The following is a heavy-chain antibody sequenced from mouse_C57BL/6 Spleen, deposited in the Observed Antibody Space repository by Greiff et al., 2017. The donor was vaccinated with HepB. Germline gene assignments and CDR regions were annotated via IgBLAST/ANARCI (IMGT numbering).Heavy chain of an antibody. D-gene: IGHD1-1*01. J-gene: IGHJ2*01. Sequence: VQLQESGPELVKPGASVKLSCKASGYTFTSYDINWVKQRPGQGLEWIGWIYPRDGSTKYNEKFKGKATLTVDTSSSTAYMELHSLTSEDSAVYFCAREGNYYGTLLDYWGQGTTLTVSS. V-gene: IGHV1-85*01. CDR3: AREGNYYGTLLDY. CDR1: GYTFTSYD. CDR2: IYPRDGST.